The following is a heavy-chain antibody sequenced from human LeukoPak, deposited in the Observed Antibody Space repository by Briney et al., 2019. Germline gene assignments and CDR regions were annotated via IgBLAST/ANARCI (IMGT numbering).Heavy chain of an antibody. CDR3: ARTVDYYDSSGYYRY. D-gene: IGHD3-22*01. CDR1: GYTFTSYG. Sequence: GASVKVSCKASGYTFTSYGISWVRQAPGQGLEWMGWISAYNGNTNYAQKLQGRVTMTTDTSTSTAYMELRSLRSDDTAVYYCARTVDYYDSSGYYRYWGQGTLVTVSS. V-gene: IGHV1-18*01. J-gene: IGHJ4*02. CDR2: ISAYNGNT.